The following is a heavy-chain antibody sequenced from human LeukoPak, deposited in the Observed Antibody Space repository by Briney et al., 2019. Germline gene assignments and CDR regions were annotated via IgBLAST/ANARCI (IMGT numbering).Heavy chain of an antibody. CDR3: AKLFMVRGANAFDI. J-gene: IGHJ3*02. D-gene: IGHD3-10*01. CDR2: ITPVGTAT. V-gene: IGHV3-7*03. CDR1: GFSFSAYW. Sequence: GGSLRLSCAASGFSFSAYWMTWVRQAPGAGLEFVANITPVGTATYYADPVKGRFTISRDNAKNSLYLQMNSLRAEDTALYYCAKLFMVRGANAFDIWGQGTMVTVSS.